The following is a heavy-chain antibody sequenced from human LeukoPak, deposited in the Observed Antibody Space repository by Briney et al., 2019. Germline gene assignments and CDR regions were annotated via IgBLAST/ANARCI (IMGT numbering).Heavy chain of an antibody. D-gene: IGHD2-2*02. CDR3: ARAIRSSSFFAAYYFDY. CDR2: IYTSGIT. J-gene: IGHJ4*02. Sequence: SETLSLTCTVSGGSISSYYWSWIRQPAGKGLEWIGRIYTSGITNYNPSLKSRITMSVDTSKNQFSLKLSSVTAADTAVYYCARAIRSSSFFAAYYFDYWGQGTLVTVSS. V-gene: IGHV4-4*07. CDR1: GGSISSYY.